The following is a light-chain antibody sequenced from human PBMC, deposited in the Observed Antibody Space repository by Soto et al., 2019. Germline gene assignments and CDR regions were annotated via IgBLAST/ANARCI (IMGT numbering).Light chain of an antibody. J-gene: IGKJ1*01. V-gene: IGKV3-20*01. CDR3: QQFGSSPLWT. CDR1: QSVSNNY. CDR2: SAS. Sequence: EMLLTQSPGTLSLSPGERATLSCRASQSVSNNYLAWYQQRPGQAPRLLMYSASTRAIGIPDRFSGSGSGTDFTLTISRLEPEDFAVYFCQQFGSSPLWTFGQGTKVDIK.